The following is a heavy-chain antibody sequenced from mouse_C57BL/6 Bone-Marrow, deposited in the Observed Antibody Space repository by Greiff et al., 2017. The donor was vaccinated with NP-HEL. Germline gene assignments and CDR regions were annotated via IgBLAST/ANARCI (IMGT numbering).Heavy chain of an antibody. CDR3: ARRISDGYYSAWFAY. D-gene: IGHD2-3*01. V-gene: IGHV1-81*01. J-gene: IGHJ3*01. CDR1: GYTFTSYG. CDR2: IYPRSGNT. Sequence: VQLQQSGAELARPGASVKLSCKASGYTFTSYGISWVKQRTGQGLEWIGEIYPRSGNTYYNEKFKGKATLTADKSSSTAYMELRSLTSEDSAVYFCARRISDGYYSAWFAYWGQGTLVTVSA.